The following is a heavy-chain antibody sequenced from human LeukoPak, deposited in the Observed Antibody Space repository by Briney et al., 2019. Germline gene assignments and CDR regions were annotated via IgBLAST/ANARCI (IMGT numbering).Heavy chain of an antibody. V-gene: IGHV1-8*01. Sequence: ASVKVSCKASGYTFTSYDINWVRQATGQGLEWMGWMNPNSGNTGYAQKFQGRVSMTRNTSISTVYMELSSLRSEDTAVYYCARDLTPYSGSYLWGQGTLVTVSS. J-gene: IGHJ4*02. CDR1: GYTFTSYD. CDR2: MNPNSGNT. D-gene: IGHD1-26*01. CDR3: ARDLTPYSGSYL.